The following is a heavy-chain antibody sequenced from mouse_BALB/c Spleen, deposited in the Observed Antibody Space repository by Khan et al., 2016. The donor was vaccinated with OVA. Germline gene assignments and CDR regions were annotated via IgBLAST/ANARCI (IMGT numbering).Heavy chain of an antibody. CDR3: DRAYYRYDGYYAMDY. V-gene: IGHV2-6-4*01. D-gene: IGHD2-14*01. J-gene: IGHJ4*01. Sequence: QVQLKESGPGLVAPSQSLSITCIVSGFSLSRYNVNWVRQPPGKGLEWLGMIWGGGGTDYNSTLKSRLTISRDNSKSQVLLKMNSLQTDDTAKYYWDRAYYRYDGYYAMDYWGQGTSVTVSS. CDR2: IWGGGGT. CDR1: GFSLSRYN.